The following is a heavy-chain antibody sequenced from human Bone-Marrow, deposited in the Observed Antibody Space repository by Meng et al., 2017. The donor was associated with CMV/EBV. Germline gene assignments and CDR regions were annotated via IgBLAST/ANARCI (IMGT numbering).Heavy chain of an antibody. CDR1: GYTFTSYD. J-gene: IGHJ6*01. Sequence: ASVKVSCKASGYTFTSYDINWVRQATGQGLEWMGWMNPNSGNTGYAQKFQGRVTMTRNTSISTAYMELSSLRSEDTAVYYCARGRIAARLDYYGMDVWGQGTTVTVYS. CDR3: ARGRIAARLDYYGMDV. D-gene: IGHD6-6*01. CDR2: MNPNSGNT. V-gene: IGHV1-8*01.